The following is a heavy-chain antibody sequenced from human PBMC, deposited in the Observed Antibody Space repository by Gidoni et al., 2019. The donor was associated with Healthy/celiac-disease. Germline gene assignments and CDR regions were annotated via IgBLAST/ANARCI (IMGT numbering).Heavy chain of an antibody. CDR2: IYYSGST. J-gene: IGHJ4*02. CDR1: GGSISSYY. D-gene: IGHD3-10*01. CDR3: ARDSEAYYYGSGSYYKSGYYFDY. V-gene: IGHV4-59*01. Sequence: QVQLQESGPGLVKPSETLSLTCTVSGGSISSYYWSWIRQPPGKGLEWIGYIYYSGSTNYNPSLKSRVTISVDTSKNQFSLKLSSVTAADTAVYYCARDSEAYYYGSGSYYKSGYYFDYWGQGTLVTVSS.